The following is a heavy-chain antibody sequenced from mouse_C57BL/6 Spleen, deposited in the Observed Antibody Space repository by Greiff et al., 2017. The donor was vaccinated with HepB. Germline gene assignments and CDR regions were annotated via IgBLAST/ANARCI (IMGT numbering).Heavy chain of an antibody. CDR2: IYPGSGNT. J-gene: IGHJ3*01. V-gene: IGHV1-76*01. CDR3: ARGDYGGFAY. CDR1: GYTFTDYY. Sequence: VQWVESGAELVRPGASVKLSCKASGYTFTDYYINWVKQRPGQGLEWIARIYPGSGNTYYNEKFKGKATLTAEKSSSTAYMQLSSLTSEDSAVYFCARGDYGGFAYWGQGTLVTVSA. D-gene: IGHD2-4*01.